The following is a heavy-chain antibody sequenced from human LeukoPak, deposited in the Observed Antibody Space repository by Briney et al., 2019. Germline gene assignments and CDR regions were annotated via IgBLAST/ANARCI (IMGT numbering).Heavy chain of an antibody. V-gene: IGHV3-53*01. D-gene: IGHD3-22*01. CDR1: GFTVSSNY. CDR2: IYSGGST. Sequence: PGGSLRLSCAASGFTVSSNYMNWVRQAPGKGLEWISVIYSGGSTYYADSVKGRFTISRDNSKNTLYLQMNSLRAEDTAVYYCARETYYYDSSGYGGYGMDVWGQGTTVTVSS. J-gene: IGHJ6*02. CDR3: ARETYYYDSSGYGGYGMDV.